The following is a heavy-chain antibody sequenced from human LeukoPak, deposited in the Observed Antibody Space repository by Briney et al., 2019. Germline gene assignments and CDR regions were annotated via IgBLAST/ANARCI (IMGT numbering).Heavy chain of an antibody. CDR2: INHSGST. Sequence: SETLSLTCAVYGGSFSGYYWSWIRQPPGKGLEWIGEINHSGSTNYNPSLKSRVTISVDTSKNQFSLKLSSVTAADTAVYYCARGGRGFLIYFDYWGQGTLVTVSS. CDR1: GGSFSGYY. V-gene: IGHV4-34*01. D-gene: IGHD3-10*01. CDR3: ARGGRGFLIYFDY. J-gene: IGHJ4*02.